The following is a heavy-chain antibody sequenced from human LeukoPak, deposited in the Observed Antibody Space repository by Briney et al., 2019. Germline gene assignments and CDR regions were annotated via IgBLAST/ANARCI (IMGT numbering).Heavy chain of an antibody. CDR1: GYTFTSYG. Sequence: VASVKVSCKASGYTFTSYGISWVRQAPGQGLEWMGWISIYDGKTLYAQKFQGRVTMTTDTSTSTAYVELRSLRSDDTAVYYCARGVRENRSWYTVHFDYWGQGTLVTVSS. J-gene: IGHJ4*02. V-gene: IGHV1-18*01. CDR2: ISIYDGKT. CDR3: ARGVRENRSWYTVHFDY. D-gene: IGHD2-2*02.